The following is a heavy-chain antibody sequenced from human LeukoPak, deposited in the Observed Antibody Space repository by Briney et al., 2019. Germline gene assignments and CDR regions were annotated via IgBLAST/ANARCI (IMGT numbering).Heavy chain of an antibody. D-gene: IGHD2-2*01. CDR3: AKDRREGSTSWLNWFDP. J-gene: IGHJ5*02. CDR2: ISGSGGST. V-gene: IGHV3-23*01. Sequence: PGGSLRLSCAASGFTFSSYAMSWVRQAPGKGLEWVSAISGSGGSTYYADSVKGRFTISRDNSKNTLYLQMNGLRAEDTAVYYCAKDRREGSTSWLNWFDPWGQGTLVTVSS. CDR1: GFTFSSYA.